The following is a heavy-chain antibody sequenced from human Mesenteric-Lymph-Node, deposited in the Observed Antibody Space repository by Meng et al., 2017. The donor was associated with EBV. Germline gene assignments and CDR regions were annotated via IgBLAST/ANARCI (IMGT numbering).Heavy chain of an antibody. CDR3: ARVEHNNSGYYFFSGVD. V-gene: IGHV7-4-1*02. D-gene: IGHD3-22*01. J-gene: IGHJ4*02. CDR1: GYIFTHYA. CDR2: INTNTEKP. Sequence: QVQLEQSGSWLKKPGASVKVSCKASGYIFTHYAINWVRQAPGQGLEWMGWINTNTEKPTYAQGFTGRLVFSLDTSVSTAYLQISSLTAEDTAVYYCARVEHNNSGYYFFSGVDWGQGTLVTVSS.